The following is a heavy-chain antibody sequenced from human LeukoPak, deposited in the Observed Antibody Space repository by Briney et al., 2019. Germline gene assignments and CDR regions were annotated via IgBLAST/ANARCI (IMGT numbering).Heavy chain of an antibody. CDR3: ARALYDFWSGYYPIFDY. CDR1: GFTFSSYS. J-gene: IGHJ4*02. D-gene: IGHD3-3*01. Sequence: GGSLRLSCAAPGFTFSSYSMNWVRQAPGKGLEWVSYISSSSDYIYYADSVKGRFTISRDNAKNSLYLQMSSLRAEDTVVYYCARALYDFWSGYYPIFDYWGQGTLVTVSS. V-gene: IGHV3-21*01. CDR2: ISSSSDYI.